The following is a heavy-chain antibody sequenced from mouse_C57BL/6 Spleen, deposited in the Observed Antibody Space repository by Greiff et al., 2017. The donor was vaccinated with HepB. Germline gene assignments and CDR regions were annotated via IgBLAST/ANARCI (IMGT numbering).Heavy chain of an antibody. CDR1: GYTFTSYW. CDR2: IDPSDSET. J-gene: IGHJ1*03. D-gene: IGHD2-12*01. Sequence: QVQLQQPGAELVRPGSSVKLSCKASGYTFTSYWMHWVKQRPIQGLEWIGNIDPSDSETHYNQKFKDKATLTVDKSSSTAYMQLSSLTSEDSVVYYCVPLRPWYFDVWGTGTTVTVSS. V-gene: IGHV1-52*01. CDR3: VPLRPWYFDV.